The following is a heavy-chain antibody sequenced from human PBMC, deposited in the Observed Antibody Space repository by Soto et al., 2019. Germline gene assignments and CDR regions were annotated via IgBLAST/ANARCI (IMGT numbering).Heavy chain of an antibody. J-gene: IGHJ6*01. V-gene: IGHV4-59*01. CDR2: ISDGGST. Sequence: VSGAYSVTSYWNWIRQYQGKGLGWVGYISDGGSTNYDPSLESRVTISLDTSKKQVSLKLSSVSAADTARHFCAVYCCSFICPADHFFGLEVRGQGT. CDR3: AVYCCSFICPADHFFGLEV. D-gene: IGHD2-2*01. CDR1: GAYSVTSY.